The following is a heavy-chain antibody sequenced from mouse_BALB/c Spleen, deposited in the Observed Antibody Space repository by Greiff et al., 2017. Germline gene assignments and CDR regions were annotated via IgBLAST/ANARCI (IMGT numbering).Heavy chain of an antibody. V-gene: IGHV5-4*02. CDR2: ISDGGSYT. J-gene: IGHJ3*01. CDR3: ARDYYGSSHTWFAY. D-gene: IGHD1-1*01. Sequence: EVNVVESGGGLVKPGGSLKLSCAASGFTFSDYYMYWVRQTPEKRLEWVATISDGGSYTYYPDSVKGRFTISRDNAKNNLYLQMSSLKSEDTAMYYCARDYYGSSHTWFAYWGQGTLVTVSA. CDR1: GFTFSDYY.